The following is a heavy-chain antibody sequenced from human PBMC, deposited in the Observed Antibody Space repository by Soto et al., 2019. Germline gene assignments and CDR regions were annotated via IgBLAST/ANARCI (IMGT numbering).Heavy chain of an antibody. CDR3: ARAIRILIMIQRFDP. CDR2: IYYSGTT. Sequence: SETLFVTCTDSCRFISSSIYYWRWVPQAPGKGLEWIGSIYYSGTTYYNPSLKSRVTISVDTSKNQFSLKLSSVTAADTAVYYCARAIRILIMIQRFDPWGQGTLVTVS. CDR1: CRFISSSIYY. V-gene: IGHV4-39*07. J-gene: IGHJ5*02. D-gene: IGHD3-16*01.